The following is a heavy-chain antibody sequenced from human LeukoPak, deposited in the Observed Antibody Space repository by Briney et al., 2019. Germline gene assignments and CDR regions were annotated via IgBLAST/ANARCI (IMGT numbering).Heavy chain of an antibody. CDR3: ARDLIDDFDI. J-gene: IGHJ3*02. CDR1: GGSIRSYY. CDR2: IYYSGST. Sequence: SETLSLTCTFSGGSIRSYYWSWIRQPAARGLEWIGFIYYSGSTNYNPSLQSRVTISVDTSKNQFSLKLSSVTAADTAVYYCARDLIDDFDIWGQGTMVTVSS. V-gene: IGHV4-59*01.